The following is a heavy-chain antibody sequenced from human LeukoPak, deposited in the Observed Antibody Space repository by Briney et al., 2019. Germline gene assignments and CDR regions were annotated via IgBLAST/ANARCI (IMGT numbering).Heavy chain of an antibody. J-gene: IGHJ4*02. D-gene: IGHD3-16*01. CDR3: ARLWGDYPDY. CDR2: IDPSDSYT. V-gene: IGHV5-10-1*01. Sequence: GESLKISCKGSGYSFTSYWISWVRQMPGKGLEWMGRIDPSDSYTNYSPSFQGHVTISADKPITTAYLQWSSLKASDTAMYYCARLWGDYPDYWGQGTLVTVSS. CDR1: GYSFTSYW.